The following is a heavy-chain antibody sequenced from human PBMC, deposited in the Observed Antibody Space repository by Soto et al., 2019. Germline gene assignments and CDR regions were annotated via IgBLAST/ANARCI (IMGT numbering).Heavy chain of an antibody. V-gene: IGHV4-39*01. Sequence: SVALSESWPGSGGAISSSGNYWGWIRQPPGKGLEWIGSVYYVDSFYYNPSLKSRVTVSADTSKNQVSLELRYVTAADTAVYYCPSRLRDEDDYHGMDVWGQGT. CDR3: PSRLRDEDDYHGMDV. CDR1: GGAISSSGNY. J-gene: IGHJ6*02. CDR2: VYYVDSF.